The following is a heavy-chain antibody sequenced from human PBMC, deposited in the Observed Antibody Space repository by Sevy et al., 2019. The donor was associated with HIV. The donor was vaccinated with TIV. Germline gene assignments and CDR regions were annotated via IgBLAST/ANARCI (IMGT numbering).Heavy chain of an antibody. V-gene: IGHV3-30-3*01. J-gene: IGHJ3*02. CDR1: GFTFSSYA. CDR3: ARDFSGGSYYRAPHAFDI. D-gene: IGHD1-26*01. Sequence: GGSLRLSCAASGFTFSSYAMHWVRQAPGKGLEWVAVISYDGSNKYYADSVKGRITISRDNSKNTLYLQMNSLRAEDTAVYYCARDFSGGSYYRAPHAFDIWGQGTMVTVS. CDR2: ISYDGSNK.